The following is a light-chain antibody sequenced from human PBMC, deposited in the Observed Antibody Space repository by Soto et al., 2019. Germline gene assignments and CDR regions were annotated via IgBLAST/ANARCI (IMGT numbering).Light chain of an antibody. CDR2: DVS. J-gene: IGLJ1*01. CDR3: TSYTPSSTYV. Sequence: QSALTQPASVSGSPGQSITISCTGTSSDVGSYNYVSWYQQYPGKAPKLMIYDVSNRPSGVSYRFSGSKSGNTASLTISGLQAEDEADYYCTSYTPSSTYVFGTGTKLTVL. V-gene: IGLV2-14*01. CDR1: SSDVGSYNY.